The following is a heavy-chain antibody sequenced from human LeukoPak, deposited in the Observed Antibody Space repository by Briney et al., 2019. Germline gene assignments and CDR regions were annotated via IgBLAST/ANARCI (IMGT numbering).Heavy chain of an antibody. V-gene: IGHV4-59*01. Sequence: PSETPSLTCTVSNGSITNYYWSSIRQPPGKGLEWIGFIYYSERTNYNPSLKSRVTISVDTSKNQFSLRLTSVSAAETAVYYCARGFGYSYGRGYDYWGQGTLVTVSS. J-gene: IGHJ4*02. CDR1: NGSITNYY. D-gene: IGHD5-18*01. CDR3: ARGFGYSYGRGYDY. CDR2: IYYSERT.